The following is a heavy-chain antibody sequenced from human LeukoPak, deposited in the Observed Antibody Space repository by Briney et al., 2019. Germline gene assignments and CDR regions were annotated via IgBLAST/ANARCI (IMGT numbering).Heavy chain of an antibody. Sequence: ETLSLTCTVSGGSISYYYWSWIRQPPGKGLEWIGYICYSGSTNYNPSLKSRVTISVDTSKNQFSLNLTSETTADTAVYYCARVSCSSTSCPRRDALDVWGQGTMVTVSS. J-gene: IGHJ3*01. CDR3: ARVSCSSTSCPRRDALDV. CDR1: GGSISYYY. D-gene: IGHD2-2*01. V-gene: IGHV4-59*01. CDR2: ICYSGST.